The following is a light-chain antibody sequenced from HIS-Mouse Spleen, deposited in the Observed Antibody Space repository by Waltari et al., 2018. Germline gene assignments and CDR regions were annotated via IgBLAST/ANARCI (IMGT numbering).Light chain of an antibody. CDR2: EGS. V-gene: IGLV2-14*02. CDR1: SSDVGSYNL. Sequence: QSALTQPASVSGSPGQSITISCTGTSSDVGSYNLVSWYQQHPGKAPKLMIYEGSTRPEGVSNRVPGSKSRTSASLAISGVRSEDEADYYCAAWDDSLSGPVFGGGTKLTVL. J-gene: IGLJ3*02. CDR3: AAWDDSLSGPV.